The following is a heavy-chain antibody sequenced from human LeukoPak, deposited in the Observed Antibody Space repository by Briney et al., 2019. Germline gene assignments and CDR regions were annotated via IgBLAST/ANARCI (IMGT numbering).Heavy chain of an antibody. V-gene: IGHV1-2*02. D-gene: IGHD6-19*01. Sequence: ASVKVPCKASGYTFTGYYMHWVRQAPGQGLEWMGWINPNSGGTNYAQKFQGRVTMTRDTSISTAYMELSRLRSDDTAVYYCARGSSGSVYYYYYFMDVWGKGTTVTVSS. CDR1: GYTFTGYY. CDR2: INPNSGGT. J-gene: IGHJ6*03. CDR3: ARGSSGSVYYYYYFMDV.